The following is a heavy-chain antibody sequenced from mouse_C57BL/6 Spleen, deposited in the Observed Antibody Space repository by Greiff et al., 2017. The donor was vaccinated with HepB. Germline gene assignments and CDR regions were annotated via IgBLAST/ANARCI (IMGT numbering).Heavy chain of an antibody. CDR2: ILPGSGST. V-gene: IGHV1-9*01. CDR1: GYTFTGYW. D-gene: IGHD1-1*01. J-gene: IGHJ3*01. CDR3: ARRSYYYGSSYGWFAY. Sequence: QVQLQQSGAELMKPGASVKLSCKATGYTFTGYWIEWVKQRPGHGLEWIGEILPGSGSTNYNEKFKGKATFTADTSSNTAYMQLSSLTTEDSAIYYCARRSYYYGSSYGWFAYWGQGTLVTVSA.